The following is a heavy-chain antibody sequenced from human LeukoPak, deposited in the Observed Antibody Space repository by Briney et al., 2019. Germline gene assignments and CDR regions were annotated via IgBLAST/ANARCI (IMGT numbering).Heavy chain of an antibody. V-gene: IGHV3-33*01. CDR3: ARDLGFSYGYGRANYYYYGMDV. CDR2: LWYDGSNK. CDR1: GFTFRSYG. Sequence: PGGSLRLSCAASGFTFRSYGMHWVRQAPGTGLEWVAVLWYDGSNKYYAGSVKGRFTISGDNFKNTLYLQMNSLRAEDTAVYYCARDLGFSYGYGRANYYYYGMDVWGQGTTVTVS. J-gene: IGHJ6*02. D-gene: IGHD5-18*01.